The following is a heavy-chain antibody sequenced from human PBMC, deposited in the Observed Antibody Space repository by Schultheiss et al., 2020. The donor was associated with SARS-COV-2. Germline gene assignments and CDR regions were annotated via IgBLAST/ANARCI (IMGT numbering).Heavy chain of an antibody. J-gene: IGHJ6*02. CDR2: ISGSGGST. D-gene: IGHD6-13*01. V-gene: IGHV3-23*01. CDR1: GFTFSSYA. CDR3: ARESGSSWLYYGMDV. Sequence: GESLKFSCAASGFTFSSYAMHWVRQAPGKGLEWVSAISGSGGSTYYADSVKGRFTISRDNSKNTLYLQMNSLRAEDTAVYYCARESGSSWLYYGMDVWGQGTTVTVSS.